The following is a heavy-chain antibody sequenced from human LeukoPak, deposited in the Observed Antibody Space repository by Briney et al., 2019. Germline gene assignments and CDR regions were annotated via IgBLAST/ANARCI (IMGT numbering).Heavy chain of an antibody. CDR3: ARKTLGAPDY. D-gene: IGHD1-26*01. Sequence: SETLSLTCAVYGGSFSGYYWSWIRQPPGKGLEWIGEINHSGSTNYNPSLKSRVTISVDTSNNQFSLKLSSVTAADTAVYYCARKTLGAPDYWGQGTLVTVSS. CDR1: GGSFSGYY. J-gene: IGHJ4*02. CDR2: INHSGST. V-gene: IGHV4-34*01.